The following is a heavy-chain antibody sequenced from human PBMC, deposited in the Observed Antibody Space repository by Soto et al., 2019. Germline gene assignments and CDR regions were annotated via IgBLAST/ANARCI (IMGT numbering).Heavy chain of an antibody. D-gene: IGHD3-3*01. CDR2: ISYDGSNK. CDR1: GFTFSSYG. V-gene: IGHV3-30*18. CDR3: AKVASFGVVIASYFDY. J-gene: IGHJ4*02. Sequence: SLRLSCAASGFTFSSYGMHWVRQAPGKGLEWVAVISYDGSNKYYADSVKGRFTISRDNSKNTLYLQMNSLRAEDTAVYYCAKVASFGVVIASYFDYWGQGTLVTVSS.